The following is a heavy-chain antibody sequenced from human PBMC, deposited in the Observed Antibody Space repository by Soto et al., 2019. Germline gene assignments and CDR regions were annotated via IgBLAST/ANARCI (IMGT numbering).Heavy chain of an antibody. CDR3: ARHWGTMVRGVLGY. D-gene: IGHD3-10*01. Sequence: QVQLQESGPGLVKPSETLSLTCTVSGGSISSYYWSWIRQPPGKGLEWIGYIYYSGSTNYNPSLKSRVPISVDTSKNQFSLKLSSVTAADTAVYYCARHWGTMVRGVLGYWGQGTLVTVSS. CDR2: IYYSGST. CDR1: GGSISSYY. V-gene: IGHV4-59*08. J-gene: IGHJ4*02.